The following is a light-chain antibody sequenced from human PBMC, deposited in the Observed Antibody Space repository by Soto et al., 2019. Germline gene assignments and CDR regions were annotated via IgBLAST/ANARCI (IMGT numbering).Light chain of an antibody. J-gene: IGLJ7*01. CDR1: SSDVGSHNL. CDR2: EVS. Sequence: HSALTQRASVSGSPGQSITISCTGTSSDVGSHNLVSWYQQHPGQAPKLMIYEVSKRPLGVSTRFSASKSGNTASLTISGLQAEDEADYYCCSYGGSRAVFGGGTQLTVL. CDR3: CSYGGSRAV. V-gene: IGLV2-23*02.